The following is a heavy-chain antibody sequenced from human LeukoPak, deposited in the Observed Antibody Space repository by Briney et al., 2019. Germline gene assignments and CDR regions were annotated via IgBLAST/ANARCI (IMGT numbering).Heavy chain of an antibody. CDR3: ARVGYPTQRRVLSTVTIPTAGAFDI. D-gene: IGHD4-17*01. Sequence: GGSLRLSCAASGFTFSSYSMNWVRQAPGKGLEWVSSISSSSSYIYYADSVKGRFTISRDNAKNSLYLQMNSLRAEDTAVYYCARVGYPTQRRVLSTVTIPTAGAFDIWGQGTLVTVSS. CDR2: ISSSSSYI. V-gene: IGHV3-21*01. CDR1: GFTFSSYS. J-gene: IGHJ3*02.